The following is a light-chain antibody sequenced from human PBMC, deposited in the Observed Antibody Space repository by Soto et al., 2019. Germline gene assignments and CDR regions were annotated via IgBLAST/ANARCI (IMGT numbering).Light chain of an antibody. Sequence: EIVLTQSPGTLSLSPGERAILSCRASQSLNSFYLAWYQQKPGQAPRLLIYGASRRATGIPDRFSGSWSGADFTLTISRMEPEDFAVHFCQEYGSSRTFGQGTKVEIK. J-gene: IGKJ1*01. CDR1: QSLNSFY. CDR2: GAS. V-gene: IGKV3-20*01. CDR3: QEYGSSRT.